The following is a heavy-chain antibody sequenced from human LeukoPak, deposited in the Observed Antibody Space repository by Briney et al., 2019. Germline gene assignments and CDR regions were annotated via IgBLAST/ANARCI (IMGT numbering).Heavy chain of an antibody. CDR2: ISAYNGNT. Sequence: ASVKVSCKASGYTFTSYGISWVRQAPGQGLEWMGWISAYNGNTNYAQKLQGRVTMTTDTSTSTAYMELRSLRSDDTAVYYCARDWRHTYYYDSSGYYGAYFDYWGQGTLVTVSS. D-gene: IGHD3-22*01. CDR1: GYTFTSYG. J-gene: IGHJ4*02. V-gene: IGHV1-18*01. CDR3: ARDWRHTYYYDSSGYYGAYFDY.